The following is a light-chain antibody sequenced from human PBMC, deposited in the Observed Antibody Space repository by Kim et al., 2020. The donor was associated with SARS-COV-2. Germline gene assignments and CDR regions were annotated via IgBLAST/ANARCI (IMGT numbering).Light chain of an antibody. CDR1: QDISSW. J-gene: IGKJ4*01. CDR3: QQTHSVPLT. CDR2: EAS. V-gene: IGKV1D-12*01. Sequence: AAVGDRVTITCRASQDISSWLGWYQQKPGKAPKVLIYEASNLQSGVPSRFSVSGSGTDFTLTINSLQPEDFATYYCQQTHSVPLTFGGGTKVDIK.